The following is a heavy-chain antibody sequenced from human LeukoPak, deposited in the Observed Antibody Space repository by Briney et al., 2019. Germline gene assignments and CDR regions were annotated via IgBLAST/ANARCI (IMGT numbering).Heavy chain of an antibody. CDR2: IKQDGSEK. V-gene: IGHV3-7*01. D-gene: IGHD6-25*01. J-gene: IGHJ6*03. CDR1: GFTFSSYW. Sequence: GGSLRLSCAASGFTFSSYWMSWVRQAPGKGLEWVANIKQDGSEKYYVDSVKGRFTISRDNAKNSLYLQMNSLRAEDTAVYYCARFAAGGSYYYYMDVWGKGTTVTVSS. CDR3: ARFAAGGSYYYYMDV.